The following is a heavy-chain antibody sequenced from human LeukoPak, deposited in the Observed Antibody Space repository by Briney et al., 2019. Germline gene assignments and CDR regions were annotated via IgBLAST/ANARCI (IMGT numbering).Heavy chain of an antibody. V-gene: IGHV4-39*07. CDR2: IYHSGST. Sequence: SETLCLTCTVSGGSISSSSYYWGWIRQPPGTGLEWIGSIYHSGSTYYNPSLKSRVTISVDTSKNQFSLKLSSVTAADTAVYYCARLRDDAFDIWGQGTMVTVSS. D-gene: IGHD5-12*01. CDR3: ARLRDDAFDI. J-gene: IGHJ3*02. CDR1: GGSISSSSYY.